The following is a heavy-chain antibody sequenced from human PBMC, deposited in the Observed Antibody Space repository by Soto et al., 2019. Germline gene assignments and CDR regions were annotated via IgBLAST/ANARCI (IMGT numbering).Heavy chain of an antibody. J-gene: IGHJ4*02. CDR2: ISSSSYI. CDR3: ASLGYSYGFYFDY. Sequence: GGSLRLSCAASGFTFSSYSMNWVRQAPGKGLEWVSSISSSSYIYYADSVKGRFTISRDNAKNSLYLQMNSLRAEDTAVYYCASLGYSYGFYFDYWGQGTLVTVYS. V-gene: IGHV3-21*01. D-gene: IGHD5-18*01. CDR1: GFTFSSYS.